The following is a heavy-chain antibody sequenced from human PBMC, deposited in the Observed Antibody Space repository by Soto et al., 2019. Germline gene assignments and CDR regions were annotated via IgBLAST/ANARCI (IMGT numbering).Heavy chain of an antibody. Sequence: QVQLQESGPGLVKPSQTLSLTCTVSGGSISSGGYYWSWIRQHPGKGLEWIGYIYYSGSTYYNPSLKSRVTISVDTSKNQFSLKLSSVTAGDTAVYYCARVLRITMVRGNWFDPWGQGTLVTVSS. V-gene: IGHV4-31*03. J-gene: IGHJ5*02. CDR2: IYYSGST. CDR1: GGSISSGGYY. CDR3: ARVLRITMVRGNWFDP. D-gene: IGHD3-10*01.